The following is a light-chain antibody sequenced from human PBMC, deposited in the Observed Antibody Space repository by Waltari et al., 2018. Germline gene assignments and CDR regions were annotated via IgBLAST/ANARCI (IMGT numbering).Light chain of an antibody. CDR2: EVT. CDR3: CSFTDTSIWV. J-gene: IGLJ3*02. Sequence: QSALTQPASVSGSPGQSITISCTGTNSDIGKYDLVTWYQQHPGKAPKLLFYEVTQRPPGVSNHFSGSKSGNSAYLTISGLQPEDEANYYCCSFTDTSIWVFGGGTKLTVL. V-gene: IGLV2-23*02. CDR1: NSDIGKYDL.